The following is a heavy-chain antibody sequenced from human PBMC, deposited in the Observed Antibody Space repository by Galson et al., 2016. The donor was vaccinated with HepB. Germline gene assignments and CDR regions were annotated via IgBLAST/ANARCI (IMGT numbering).Heavy chain of an antibody. V-gene: IGHV3-7*01. CDR1: GVTLSSYW. J-gene: IGHJ4*02. Sequence: SLRLSCAVSGVTLSSYWMIWVRQAPGKGLEWVANINEDGSVKHYVDSVKGRFTISRDNAKNSLYLQMSDLRAEDTALYYCATSMRSASDYWGQGSLVTVSS. CDR3: ATSMRSASDY. CDR2: INEDGSVK.